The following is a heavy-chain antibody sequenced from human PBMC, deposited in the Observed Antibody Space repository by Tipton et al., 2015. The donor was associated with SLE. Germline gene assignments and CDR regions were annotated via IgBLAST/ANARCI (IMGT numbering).Heavy chain of an antibody. CDR2: VNSDGSST. CDR1: GFTFSSYW. V-gene: IGHV3-74*01. Sequence: SLRLSCAASGFTFSSYWMHWVRQAPGKGLVWGSRVNSDGSSTSYADSVKGRFTISRDNAKNTLYLQMNSLRAEDTAVYYCARDLQLARYYYYGMDVWGQGTTVTVSS. J-gene: IGHJ6*02. CDR3: ARDLQLARYYYYGMDV. D-gene: IGHD6-13*01.